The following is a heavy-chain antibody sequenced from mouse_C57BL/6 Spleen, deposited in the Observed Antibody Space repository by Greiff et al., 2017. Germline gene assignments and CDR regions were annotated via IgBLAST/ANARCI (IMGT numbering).Heavy chain of an antibody. V-gene: IGHV1-15*01. J-gene: IGHJ2*01. CDR1: GYTFTDYE. CDR2: IDPETGGT. CDR3: TRSNWAFDY. D-gene: IGHD4-1*01. Sequence: QVQLKESGAELVRPGASVTLSCKASGYTFTDYEMHWVKQTPVHGLEWIGAIDPETGGTAYNQKFKGKAILTADKSSSTAYMELRSLTSEDSAVYYCTRSNWAFDYWGQGTTRTVSS.